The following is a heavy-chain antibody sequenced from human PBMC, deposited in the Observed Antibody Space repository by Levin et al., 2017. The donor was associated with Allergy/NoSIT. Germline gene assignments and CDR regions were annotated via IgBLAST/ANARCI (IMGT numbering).Heavy chain of an antibody. J-gene: IGHJ6*02. Sequence: PGGSLRLSCEASGFAFGEYAMHWVRQVPGRGLEWVSGISWNSGTIGYADSVKGRVIISRENDKKTLFLQMTTLRAEDTAVYDCVKDRLGELSGMDVWGQGTMVSV. V-gene: IGHV3-9*01. D-gene: IGHD2-21*01. CDR2: ISWNSGTI. CDR1: GFAFGEYA. CDR3: VKDRLGELSGMDV.